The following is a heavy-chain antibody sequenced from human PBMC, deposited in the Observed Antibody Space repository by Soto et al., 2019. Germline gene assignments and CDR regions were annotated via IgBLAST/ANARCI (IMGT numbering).Heavy chain of an antibody. CDR2: ISAYNGNT. Sequence: QVQLVQSGAEVKKPGASVKVSCKASGYTFTSYGISWVRQAPGQGLEWMGWISAYNGNTNYAQKLQGRVTMTTDTSTSTADMELRSLRSDDTGVYYCARVLPSQLLGYCSGGRCYGWFDPWGQGTLVTVSS. V-gene: IGHV1-18*04. CDR3: ARVLPSQLLGYCSGGRCYGWFDP. CDR1: GYTFTSYG. J-gene: IGHJ5*01. D-gene: IGHD2-15*01.